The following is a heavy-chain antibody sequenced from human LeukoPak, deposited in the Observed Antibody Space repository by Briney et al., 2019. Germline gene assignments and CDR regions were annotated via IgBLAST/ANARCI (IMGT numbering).Heavy chain of an antibody. J-gene: IGHJ4*02. Sequence: GGSLRLSCAASGFTFSTYYMSWVRQAPGTGLEWVANIKQDGSEKYYVDSVKGRFTISRDNAKNSLYLQMNSLRAEDTALYYWARGGSSVGYHGNGGRETRVTVSS. V-gene: IGHV3-7*01. D-gene: IGHD3-22*01. CDR3: ARGGSSVGYHGN. CDR2: IKQDGSEK. CDR1: GFTFSTYY.